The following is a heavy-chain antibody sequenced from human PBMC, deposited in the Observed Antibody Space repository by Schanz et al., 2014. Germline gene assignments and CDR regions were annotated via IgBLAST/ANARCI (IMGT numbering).Heavy chain of an antibody. J-gene: IGHJ4*02. Sequence: QVRLVQSGAEVKKPGSSVKVSCKSSGATFNSYAFVWVRQAPGQGFEWVGSIIPPLRQTRYAQKFEERVIIPADTSTTTVYMDLASLTSDDTAVYFCARIIDGDYLYWGQGTLVTVSS. CDR3: ARIIDGDYLY. CDR1: GATFNSYA. V-gene: IGHV1-69*04. CDR2: IIPPLRQT. D-gene: IGHD4-17*01.